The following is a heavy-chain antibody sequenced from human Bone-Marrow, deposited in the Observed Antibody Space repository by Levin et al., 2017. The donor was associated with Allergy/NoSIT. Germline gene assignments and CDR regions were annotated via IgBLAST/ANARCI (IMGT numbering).Heavy chain of an antibody. CDR1: GGSFSGYY. V-gene: IGHV4-34*01. D-gene: IGHD3-3*01. CDR3: ARLSFGVVIPTYFDY. CDR2: INHSGST. Sequence: SQTLSLTCAVYGGSFSGYYWSWIRQPPGKGLEWIGEINHSGSTNYNPSLKSRVTISVDTSKNQFSLKLSSVTAADTAVYYCARLSFGVVIPTYFDYWGQGTLVTVSS. J-gene: IGHJ4*02.